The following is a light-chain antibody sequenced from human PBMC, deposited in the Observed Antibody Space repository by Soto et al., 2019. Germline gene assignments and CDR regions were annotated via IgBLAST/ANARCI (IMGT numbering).Light chain of an antibody. Sequence: EIVWTQSPGTLSLSPGERATLSCRASQSVSSSYLAWYQQKPGQAPRLLIYGASSRATGIPDRLSGSGSGTDFTLTISRLEPEDFAVYYCQQYGSSPLTFGGGTKVEIK. V-gene: IGKV3-20*01. CDR2: GAS. J-gene: IGKJ4*01. CDR3: QQYGSSPLT. CDR1: QSVSSSY.